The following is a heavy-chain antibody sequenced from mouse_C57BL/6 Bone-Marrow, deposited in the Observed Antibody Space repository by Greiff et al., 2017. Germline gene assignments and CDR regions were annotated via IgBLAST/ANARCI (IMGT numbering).Heavy chain of an antibody. V-gene: IGHV5-2*01. CDR1: EYEFPSHD. CDR2: INSDGGST. J-gene: IGHJ1*03. CDR3: ARHRPLGCWYFDV. Sequence: EVQVVESGGGLVQPGASLKLSCEANEYEFPSHDMSWVRKTPEKRLEWVGAINSDGGSTYYTDTMQRRVIISRDNTKTTLYLQMSSLSSEDTALYYCARHRPLGCWYFDVWGTGTTLTVSS. D-gene: IGHD4-1*01.